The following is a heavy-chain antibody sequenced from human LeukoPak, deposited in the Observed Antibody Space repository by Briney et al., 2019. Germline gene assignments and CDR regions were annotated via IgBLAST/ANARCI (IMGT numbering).Heavy chain of an antibody. V-gene: IGHV3-30*18. Sequence: GGSLRLSCAASEFTFSTYGMHWVRQAPGKGLEWVAVISYDGSYKFYAYSVKGRFTISRDNSKSTLYLQMNSLRAEDTAVYYCAKDRYSGLNTIDYWGQGTLVTVSS. J-gene: IGHJ4*02. CDR1: EFTFSTYG. D-gene: IGHD6-13*01. CDR3: AKDRYSGLNTIDY. CDR2: ISYDGSYK.